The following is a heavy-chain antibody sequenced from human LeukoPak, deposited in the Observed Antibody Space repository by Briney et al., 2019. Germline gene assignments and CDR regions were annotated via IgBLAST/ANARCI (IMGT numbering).Heavy chain of an antibody. CDR2: INPSGGST. CDR1: GYTFTSYY. Sequence: ASVKVSCKASGYTFTSYYMRWVRQAPGQGLEWMGIINPSGGSTSYAQKFQGRVTMSRDTSTSTVYMELSRLRSDDTAVYYCARGDIVVVVAATPGSYWFDPWGQGTLVTVSS. CDR3: ARGDIVVVVAATPGSYWFDP. J-gene: IGHJ5*02. V-gene: IGHV1-46*01. D-gene: IGHD2-15*01.